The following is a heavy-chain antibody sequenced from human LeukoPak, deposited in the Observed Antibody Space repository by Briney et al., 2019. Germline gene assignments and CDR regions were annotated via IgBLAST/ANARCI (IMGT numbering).Heavy chain of an antibody. D-gene: IGHD2-8*01. CDR1: GFTLSSYA. J-gene: IGHJ4*02. Sequence: SGGSLRLSCAASGFTLSSYAMHWVRQAPGKGLEWVAVIPYDGSNKYYADSVKGRFTISRDNSKNTLYLQMNSLRAEDTAVYYCARDAPEWAVFDYWGQGTLVTVSS. CDR3: ARDAPEWAVFDY. CDR2: IPYDGSNK. V-gene: IGHV3-30-3*01.